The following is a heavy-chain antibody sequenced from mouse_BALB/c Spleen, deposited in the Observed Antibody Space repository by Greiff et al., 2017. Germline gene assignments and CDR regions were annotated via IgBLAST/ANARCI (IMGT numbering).Heavy chain of an antibody. CDR1: GFTFSSFG. J-gene: IGHJ4*01. V-gene: IGHV5-17*02. D-gene: IGHD1-1*01. CDR2: ISSGSSTI. Sequence: EVNVVESGGGLVQPGGSRKLSCAASGFTFSSFGMHWVRQAPEKGLEWVAYISSGSSTIYYADTVKGRFTISRDNPKNTLFLQMTSLRSEDTAMYYCARTPYYYGSSYAMDYWGQGTSVTVSS. CDR3: ARTPYYYGSSYAMDY.